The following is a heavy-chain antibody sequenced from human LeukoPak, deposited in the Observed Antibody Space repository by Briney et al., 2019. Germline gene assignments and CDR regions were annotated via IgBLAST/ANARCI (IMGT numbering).Heavy chain of an antibody. CDR3: ARARDIVGTTSYYYYGMDV. Sequence: PSETLSLTCADYGGSFSGYYWSWIRQPPGKGLEWIWEINHSGSTNYNPSLKSRVTISVDTSKNQFSLKLSSVTAADTAVYYCARARDIVGTTSYYYYGMDVWGQGTTVTVSS. CDR2: INHSGST. D-gene: IGHD1-26*01. J-gene: IGHJ6*02. CDR1: GGSFSGYY. V-gene: IGHV4-34*01.